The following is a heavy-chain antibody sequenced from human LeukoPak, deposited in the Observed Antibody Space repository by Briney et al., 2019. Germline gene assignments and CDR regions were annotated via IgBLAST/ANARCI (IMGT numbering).Heavy chain of an antibody. Sequence: ASVKVSCKASGYTFTGYYMHWVRQAPGQGLEWMGWINPNSGGTNYTQKFQGRVTMTTDTSTSTAYMELRSLRSDDTAVYYCARGFPPRMYYDSSGYYSYYFDYWGQGTLVTVSS. V-gene: IGHV1-2*02. CDR1: GYTFTGYY. CDR3: ARGFPPRMYYDSSGYYSYYFDY. CDR2: INPNSGGT. D-gene: IGHD3-22*01. J-gene: IGHJ4*02.